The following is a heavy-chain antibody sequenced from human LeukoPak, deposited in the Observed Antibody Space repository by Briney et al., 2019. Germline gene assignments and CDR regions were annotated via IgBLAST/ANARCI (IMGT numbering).Heavy chain of an antibody. D-gene: IGHD6-19*01. Sequence: SETLSLTCTVSGGSISSGTYHWGWVRQPPGKGLEWIGSIYYTGSTYYSPSLKSRVTMSVDTSKNQFSLNLSSVTAADTAVYFCAGLALRSGWNFDYWGQGTLVTVSS. CDR1: GGSISSGTYH. V-gene: IGHV4-39*01. J-gene: IGHJ4*02. CDR2: IYYTGST. CDR3: AGLALRSGWNFDY.